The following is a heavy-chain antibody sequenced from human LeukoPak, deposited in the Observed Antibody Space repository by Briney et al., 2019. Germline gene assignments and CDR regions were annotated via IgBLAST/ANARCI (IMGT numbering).Heavy chain of an antibody. Sequence: GGALRLSCVASGFSTFSNYMSWVRQPPGKGLEWVSVVYSGGSTNHAESVRGRFIVSRDLSRNTIYLQMNDLRPEDTAVYYCARDLGWDNITSFHFWGQGVLVTVSS. CDR1: GFSTFSNY. J-gene: IGHJ4*02. CDR3: ARDLGWDNITSFHF. V-gene: IGHV3-66*02. D-gene: IGHD1-26*01. CDR2: VYSGGST.